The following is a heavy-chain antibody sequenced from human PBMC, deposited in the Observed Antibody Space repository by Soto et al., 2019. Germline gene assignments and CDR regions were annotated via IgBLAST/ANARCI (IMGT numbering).Heavy chain of an antibody. D-gene: IGHD1-26*01. V-gene: IGHV1-58*01. CDR1: GFTFTSSA. Sequence: SVKVSCKASGFTFTSSAVQWVRQARGQRLEWIGWIVVGSGNTNYAQKFQERVTITRDMSTSTAYMELNSLRAEDTAVYYCAKVLGTYYWDNWGQGTLVTVSS. J-gene: IGHJ4*02. CDR2: IVVGSGNT. CDR3: AKVLGTYYWDN.